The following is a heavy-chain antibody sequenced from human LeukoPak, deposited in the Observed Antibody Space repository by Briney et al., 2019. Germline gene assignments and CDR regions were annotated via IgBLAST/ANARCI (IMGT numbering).Heavy chain of an antibody. CDR2: ISGNAAVT. CDR3: AKVGYCSNNCFRTHDY. V-gene: IGHV3-23*01. Sequence: PGGSLRLSCVASGFSFSDSVMSWVRQPPGKGLEWVSAISGNAAVTYYAASVKGRFTISRDNSKNTVYLQMNSLRAEDTATYYCAKVGYCSNNCFRTHDYWGQEALVTVSS. J-gene: IGHJ4*02. CDR1: GFSFSDSV. D-gene: IGHD2-2*01.